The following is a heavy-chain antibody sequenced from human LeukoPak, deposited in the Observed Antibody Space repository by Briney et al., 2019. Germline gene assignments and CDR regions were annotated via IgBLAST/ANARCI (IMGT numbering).Heavy chain of an antibody. J-gene: IGHJ4*02. V-gene: IGHV4-39*01. D-gene: IGHD5-18*01. Sequence: SETLSVTCTVSGGSICSISAYWGWIRQPPGKGLEWIGSIYYSKNTYYNPSLKSRVTISADTSKNQFSLTMGSVSATDTAVYYCVSPRASSYGYFDYWDQGTLVTVSS. CDR2: IYYSKNT. CDR1: GGSICSISAY. CDR3: VSPRASSYGYFDY.